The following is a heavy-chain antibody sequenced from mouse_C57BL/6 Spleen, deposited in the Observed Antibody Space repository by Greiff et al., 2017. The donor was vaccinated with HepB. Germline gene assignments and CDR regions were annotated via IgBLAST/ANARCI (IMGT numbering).Heavy chain of an antibody. CDR1: GYSITSGYY. CDR2: ISYDGSN. D-gene: IGHD2-1*01. CDR3: AQDSLYGNLWYFDV. Sequence: EVKVEESGPGLVKPSQSLSLTCSVTGYSITSGYYWNWIRQFPGNKLEWMGYISYDGSNNYNPSLKNRISITRDTSKNQFFLKLNSVTTEDTATYYCAQDSLYGNLWYFDVWGTGTTVTVSS. J-gene: IGHJ1*03. V-gene: IGHV3-6*01.